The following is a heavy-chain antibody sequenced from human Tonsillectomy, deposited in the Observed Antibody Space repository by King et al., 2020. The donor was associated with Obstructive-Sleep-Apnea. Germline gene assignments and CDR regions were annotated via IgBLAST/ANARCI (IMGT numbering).Heavy chain of an antibody. CDR1: GFTFSGSA. Sequence: VQLVESGGGLVQAGGSLTLSCVASGFTFSGSAMHWVRQASGKGLEWIGRIKDKAENYATAYPASVQGRFTISRDDSKNTAYLQMNSLNTEDPAVYYCTKGLYYHDEFGSRYDAFDFWGQGTMVTVFS. J-gene: IGHJ3*01. D-gene: IGHD3-22*01. CDR3: TKGLYYHDEFGSRYDAFDF. CDR2: IKDKAENYAT. V-gene: IGHV3-73*02.